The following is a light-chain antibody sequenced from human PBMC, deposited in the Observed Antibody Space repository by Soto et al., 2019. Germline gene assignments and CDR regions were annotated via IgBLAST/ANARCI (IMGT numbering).Light chain of an antibody. V-gene: IGLV2-14*01. CDR1: RSDIGDANF. CDR2: EVN. CDR3: ASFRSGTLVV. J-gene: IGLJ6*01. Sequence: SALRHPAPASGSPGESVTISCTGPRSDIGDANFISWFQQSPGKAPRLLIYEVNNRPSGVSRRFSGSKAVNTASLTISGLLEDEEADYFCASFRSGTLVVFGSGTKFTAL.